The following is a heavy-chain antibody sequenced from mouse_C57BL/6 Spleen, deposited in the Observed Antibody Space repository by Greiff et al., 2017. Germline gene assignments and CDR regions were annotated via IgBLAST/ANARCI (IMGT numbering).Heavy chain of an antibody. V-gene: IGHV1-15*01. J-gene: IGHJ3*01. CDR1: GYTFTDYE. CDR2: IDPETGGT. CDR3: NRDDYDWFAY. Sequence: VQLQQSGAELVRPGASVTLSCKASGYTFTDYEMHWVKQTPVHGLEWIGAIDPETGGTAYNQKFKGKDILTANKSSSTAYMELRSRTSGDSAVYYCNRDDYDWFAYWGQGALVTVAA. D-gene: IGHD2-4*01.